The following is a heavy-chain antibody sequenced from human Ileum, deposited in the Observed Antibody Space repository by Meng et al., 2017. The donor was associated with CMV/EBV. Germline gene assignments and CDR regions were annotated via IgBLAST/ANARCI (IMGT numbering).Heavy chain of an antibody. Sequence: QVHLVHSGSELKKPGASVKVSCKTSGYTFTSNNIIWVRQAPGQGPEWMGWIDTNTGNPTYAQDFTGRFVFSLDTSVNTAYLQISSLKAEDTAVYYCARDGLSGRYFDYWGQGTLVTVSS. V-gene: IGHV7-4-1*02. CDR1: GYTFTSNN. J-gene: IGHJ4*02. CDR2: IDTNTGNP. D-gene: IGHD1-26*01. CDR3: ARDGLSGRYFDY.